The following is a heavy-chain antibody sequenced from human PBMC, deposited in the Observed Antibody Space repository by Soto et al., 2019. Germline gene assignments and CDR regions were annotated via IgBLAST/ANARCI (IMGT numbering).Heavy chain of an antibody. J-gene: IGHJ4*02. Sequence: VGSLRLSCVGSGFTFSDSVMAWVRQAPGKGLEWLSVMSGDGRTRYALSVTGRFTISRDNSKNTLYLQMRSLRAEDAAAYYCVKWHTSNFDSLPFTGFDFWGQGTQVTVSS. CDR1: GFTFSDSV. CDR3: VKWHTSNFDSLPFTGFDF. CDR2: MSGDGRT. V-gene: IGHV3-23*01. D-gene: IGHD3-22*01.